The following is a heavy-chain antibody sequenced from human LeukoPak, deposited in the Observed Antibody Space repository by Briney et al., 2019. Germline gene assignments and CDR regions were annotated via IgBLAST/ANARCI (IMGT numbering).Heavy chain of an antibody. V-gene: IGHV1-69*05. CDR3: ARGRYYYGSSGYYEEHNFDY. D-gene: IGHD3-22*01. J-gene: IGHJ4*02. CDR1: GGTFSSYA. CDR2: IIPIFGTA. Sequence: SVKVSCKASGGTFSSYAISWVRQAPGQGLEWMGRIIPIFGTANYAQKFQGRVTITTDESTSTAYMELSSLRSEDTAVYYRARGRYYYGSSGYYEEHNFDYWGQGTLVTVSS.